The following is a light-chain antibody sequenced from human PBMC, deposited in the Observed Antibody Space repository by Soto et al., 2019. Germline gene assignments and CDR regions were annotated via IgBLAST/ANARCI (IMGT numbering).Light chain of an antibody. Sequence: EIVLTQSPCTLSWSPGKRATLSCRASQSISSSYLAWYQQRPGQAPRLLIYGASSRATGIPDRFSGSGYGTEFNLTISRLETEDFAVYYCQQYGSSSWTFGQGTKVDIK. CDR1: QSISSSY. J-gene: IGKJ1*01. CDR2: GAS. V-gene: IGKV3-20*01. CDR3: QQYGSSSWT.